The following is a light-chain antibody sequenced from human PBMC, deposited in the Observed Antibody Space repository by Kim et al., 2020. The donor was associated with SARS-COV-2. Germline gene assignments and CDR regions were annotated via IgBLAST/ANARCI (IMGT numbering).Light chain of an antibody. V-gene: IGKV1-27*01. J-gene: IGKJ1*01. Sequence: ASVGDRVTLTCRASQGVSNYLAWYQQKPGKAPKLLIYGASAMQSGIPARFSGSGSGTEFTLTISSLQPEDVATYYCQKYNSGPRTFGQGTKVEIK. CDR2: GAS. CDR1: QGVSNY. CDR3: QKYNSGPRT.